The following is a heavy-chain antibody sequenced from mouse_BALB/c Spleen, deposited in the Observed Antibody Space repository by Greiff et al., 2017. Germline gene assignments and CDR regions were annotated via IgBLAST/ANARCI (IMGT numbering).Heavy chain of an antibody. Sequence: VQLQQSGAELVKPGASVKLSCTASGFNIKDTYMHWVKQRPEQGLEWIGRIDPANGNTKYDPKFQGKATITADTSSNTAYLQLSSLTSEDTAVYYCARSGYYSLYYYAMDDWGQGTSVTVSS. J-gene: IGHJ4*01. CDR2: IDPANGNT. CDR1: GFNIKDTY. CDR3: ARSGYYSLYYYAMDD. V-gene: IGHV14-3*02. D-gene: IGHD2-12*01.